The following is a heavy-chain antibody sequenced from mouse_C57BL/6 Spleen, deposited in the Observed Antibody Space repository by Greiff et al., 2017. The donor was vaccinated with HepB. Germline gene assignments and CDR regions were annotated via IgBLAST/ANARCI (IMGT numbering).Heavy chain of an antibody. CDR2: IDPSDSET. CDR1: GYTFTSYW. CDR3: ARGGYYPAWFAY. V-gene: IGHV1-52*01. Sequence: QVQLQQPGAELVRPGSSVKLSCKASGYTFTSYWMHWVKQRPIQGLEWIGNIDPSDSETHYNQKFKDKATLTVDKSSSTAYMQLSSLTSEDSAVYYCARGGYYPAWFAYWGQGTLVTVSA. J-gene: IGHJ3*01. D-gene: IGHD2-3*01.